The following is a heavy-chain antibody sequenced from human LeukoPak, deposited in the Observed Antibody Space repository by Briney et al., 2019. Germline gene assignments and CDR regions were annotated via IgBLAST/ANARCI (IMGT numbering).Heavy chain of an antibody. J-gene: IGHJ6*03. CDR2: ISSSSSYI. Sequence: GGSLRLSCAASGFTFTTYVMSWVRQAPGKGLEWVSSISSSSSYIYYADSVKGRFTISRDNAKNSLYLQMNSLRAEDTAVYYCARTPVDTATYYYMDVWGKGTTVTVSS. CDR1: GFTFTTYV. D-gene: IGHD5-18*01. V-gene: IGHV3-21*01. CDR3: ARTPVDTATYYYMDV.